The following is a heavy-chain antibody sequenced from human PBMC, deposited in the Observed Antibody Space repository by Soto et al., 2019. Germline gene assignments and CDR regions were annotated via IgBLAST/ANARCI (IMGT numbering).Heavy chain of an antibody. CDR2: ISSNGGST. J-gene: IGHJ6*02. CDR3: VKDGGSSCYLLTSVVAGSAGYYYRIYV. Sequence: SLRLSCSAAGFTFRSYAMHWVRHAPGKGLEYVSAISSNGGSTYYADSMKGRFTISRDNSKNTLYLQMSSLRVEDTAVYYCVKDGGSSCYLLTSVVAGSAGYYYRIYVWGRRSTV. CDR1: GFTFRSYA. V-gene: IGHV3-64D*08. D-gene: IGHD6-13*01.